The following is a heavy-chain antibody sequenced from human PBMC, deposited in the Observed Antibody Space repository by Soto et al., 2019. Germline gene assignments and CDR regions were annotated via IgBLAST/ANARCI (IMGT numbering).Heavy chain of an antibody. CDR1: GFTFGDYA. CDR3: TRAGCGGDCYLPRFYDY. V-gene: IGHV3-49*04. J-gene: IGHJ4*02. CDR2: IRSQVFGGTA. Sequence: GGSLRLSCTASGFTFGDYAISWVRQAPGEGLEWVGFIRSQVFGGTAEHAAAVKGRFTISRDDSKGIAYLQMNSLKTEDTAVYFCTRAGCGGDCYLPRFYDYWGQGSLVTVSS. D-gene: IGHD2-21*02.